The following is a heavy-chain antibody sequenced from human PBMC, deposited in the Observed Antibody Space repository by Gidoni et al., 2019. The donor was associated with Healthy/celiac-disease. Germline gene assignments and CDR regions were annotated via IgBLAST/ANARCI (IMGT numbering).Heavy chain of an antibody. CDR3: AKDQGWGSSWTTI. CDR2: ISYDGSNK. D-gene: IGHD6-13*01. J-gene: IGHJ4*02. V-gene: IGHV3-30*18. Sequence: SGKGLEWVAVISYDGSNKYYADSVKGRFTISRENSKNTLYLQMNSRRAEDTAVYYCAKDQGWGSSWTTIWGQGTLVTVSS.